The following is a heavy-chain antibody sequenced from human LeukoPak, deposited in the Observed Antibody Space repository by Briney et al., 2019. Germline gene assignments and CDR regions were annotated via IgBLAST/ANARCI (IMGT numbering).Heavy chain of an antibody. J-gene: IGHJ4*02. CDR1: GLTFSSYS. CDR3: ARWAHSHDFDD. Sequence: GGSLRLSCAVYGLTFSSYSVNSVRQAPGKGLGWVAAISTTSGNIYYADSVKGRFTISRDNATDSLYLRMISLRVKDTALYYCARWAHSHDFDDWGQGTLVTVSS. V-gene: IGHV3-21*01. D-gene: IGHD2-15*01. CDR2: ISTTSGNI.